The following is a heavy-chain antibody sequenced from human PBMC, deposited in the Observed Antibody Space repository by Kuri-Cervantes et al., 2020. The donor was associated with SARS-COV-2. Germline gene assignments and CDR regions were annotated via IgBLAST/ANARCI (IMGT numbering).Heavy chain of an antibody. CDR1: VFTLSSFA. CDR2: ISDDGSNK. D-gene: IGHD3-3*01. CDR3: VKDFWSGYPTCYFDY. J-gene: IGHJ4*02. V-gene: IGHV3-30*18. Sequence: GGSLRLSCTASVFTLSSFAMHWVRQAPGKGLEWVAVISDDGSNKFYSDSVRGRFTISRDNSKNTLYLQMDSLRVEDTAVYYCVKDFWSGYPTCYFDYWGQGTQVTVSS.